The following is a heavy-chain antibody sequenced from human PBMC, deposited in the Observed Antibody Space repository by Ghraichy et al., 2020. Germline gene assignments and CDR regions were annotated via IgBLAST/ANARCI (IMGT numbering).Heavy chain of an antibody. CDR3: AKDAVDYYGSGYPYYFDY. J-gene: IGHJ4*02. V-gene: IGHV3-23*01. Sequence: GGSLRLSCAASGFTFSSYAMSWVRQAPGKGLEWVSAISGSGGSTYYADSVKGRFTISRDNSKNTLYLQMNSLRAEDTAVYYCAKDAVDYYGSGYPYYFDYWGQGTLVTVSS. CDR2: ISGSGGST. D-gene: IGHD3-10*01. CDR1: GFTFSSYA.